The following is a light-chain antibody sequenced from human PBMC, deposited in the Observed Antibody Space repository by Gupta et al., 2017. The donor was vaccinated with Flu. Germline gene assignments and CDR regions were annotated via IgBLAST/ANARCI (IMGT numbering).Light chain of an antibody. V-gene: IGKV3-20*01. CDR2: GAS. J-gene: IGKJ2*01. Sequence: GERATLSCRASQSVSASLLAWYHQKPGQTPRLLIYGASTRAAGIPDRFSGSGSGTDFTLTISRLEPEDCAVYYCQHYGSSPTFGQGTKLEIK. CDR1: QSVSASL. CDR3: QHYGSSPT.